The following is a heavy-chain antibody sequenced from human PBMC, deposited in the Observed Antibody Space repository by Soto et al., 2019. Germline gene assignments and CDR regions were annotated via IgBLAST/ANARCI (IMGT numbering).Heavy chain of an antibody. D-gene: IGHD4-17*01. CDR3: ATDGARYTVTSVDC. J-gene: IGHJ4*02. CDR2: IWYDGTTK. V-gene: IGHV3-33*01. Sequence: QVQLVESGGGVVQPGRSLRLSCAASGFTFSSYGMHWVRQAPGKGLEWVAVIWYDGTTKYYADSVRGRFTISRDNSRNTLYLQMNSLRAEDTAVYYCATDGARYTVTSVDCWGQGTLVTVSS. CDR1: GFTFSSYG.